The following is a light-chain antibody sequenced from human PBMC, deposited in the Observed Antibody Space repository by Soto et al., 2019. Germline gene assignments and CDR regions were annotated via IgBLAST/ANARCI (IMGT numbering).Light chain of an antibody. CDR1: SGHSSYA. J-gene: IGLJ3*02. Sequence: VVTQSPSASASLGAPVKLTCTLSSGHSSYAIAWHQQQPEKGPRYLMKLNSDGSHSKGDGIPDRFSGSSSGAERYLTISSLQSEDEADYYCQTWGTGIRVFGGGTKLTVL. CDR3: QTWGTGIRV. CDR2: LNSDGSH. V-gene: IGLV4-69*01.